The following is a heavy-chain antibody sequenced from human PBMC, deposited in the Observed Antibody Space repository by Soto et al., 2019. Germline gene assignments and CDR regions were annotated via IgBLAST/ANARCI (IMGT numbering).Heavy chain of an antibody. CDR2: IYYSGTT. CDR1: GGSISSSNC. Sequence: SETLSLTCAVSGGSISSSNCWSWVRQPPGKGLEWIGYIYYSGTTNYNPSLKSRVTISVDTSKNHFSLKLISVTAADTAVYYCARDPAPWGQGTLVTVSS. V-gene: IGHV4-4*02. CDR3: ARDPAP. J-gene: IGHJ5*02.